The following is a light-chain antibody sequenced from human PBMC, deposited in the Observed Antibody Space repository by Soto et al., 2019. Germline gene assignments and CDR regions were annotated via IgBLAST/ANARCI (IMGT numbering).Light chain of an antibody. J-gene: IGKJ1*01. Sequence: DIQMTQSPSTLSASVGDTVTITCRASQTISVWLAWYQQKPGKAPKLLIYKASTLESGVPSRFSGSGSATDFTLTISSLQPDDFATYYCQQYDSYSWTFGQGTKVEVK. CDR2: KAS. V-gene: IGKV1-5*03. CDR3: QQYDSYSWT. CDR1: QTISVW.